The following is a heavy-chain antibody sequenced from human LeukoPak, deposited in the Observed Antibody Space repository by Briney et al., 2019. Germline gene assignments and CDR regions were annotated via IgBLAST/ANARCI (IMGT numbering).Heavy chain of an antibody. CDR2: IRYDGSNK. CDR1: GFTFSSYG. V-gene: IGHV3-30*02. D-gene: IGHD3-10*01. J-gene: IGHJ6*03. Sequence: GGSLRLSCAASGFTFSSYGMHWVRQAPGKGLEWVAFIRYDGSNKYYADSVKGRFTISRDNSKNTLYLQMNSLRAEDTAVYYCAKDSPLGYYGSGSYMDVWGKGTTVTISS. CDR3: AKDSPLGYYGSGSYMDV.